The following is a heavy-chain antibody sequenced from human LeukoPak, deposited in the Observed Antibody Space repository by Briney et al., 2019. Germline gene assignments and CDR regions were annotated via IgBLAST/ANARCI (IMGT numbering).Heavy chain of an antibody. CDR2: MNPNSGNT. J-gene: IGHJ3*02. Sequence: ASVKVSCKASGYTFTSYDINWVRQATGQGLEWMGWMNPNSGNTGYAQKFQGRVTMTRNTSISTAYMELSSLRSADTAVYYCARRRYGEWLLDAFDIWGQGTMVTVSS. CDR1: GYTFTSYD. D-gene: IGHD3-3*01. V-gene: IGHV1-8*01. CDR3: ARRRYGEWLLDAFDI.